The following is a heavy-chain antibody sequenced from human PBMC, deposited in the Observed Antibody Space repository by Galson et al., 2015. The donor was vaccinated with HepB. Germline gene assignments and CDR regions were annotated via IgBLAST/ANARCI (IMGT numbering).Heavy chain of an antibody. Sequence: SLRLSCAASGFTFSSYSMNWVRQAPGKGLEWVSSISSSSSYIYYADSVKGRFTISRDNAKNSLYLQMNSLRAEDTAVYYCARGVVMDGGVDYWGQGTLVTVSS. J-gene: IGHJ4*02. CDR3: ARGVVMDGGVDY. CDR2: ISSSSSYI. D-gene: IGHD3-3*01. V-gene: IGHV3-21*01. CDR1: GFTFSSYS.